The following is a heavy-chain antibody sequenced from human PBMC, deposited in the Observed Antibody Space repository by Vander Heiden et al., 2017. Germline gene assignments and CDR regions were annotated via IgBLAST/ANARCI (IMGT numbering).Heavy chain of an antibody. D-gene: IGHD1-26*01. Sequence: QVQLVESGGGVVQPGRSLRLSCAASGFPFSGYAMHWFRQAPGKGLEWVAVIPDDGSNKYYADSVKGRFTISRDNSKNTLYLQMNSLRAEDTAVYYCARDRSGSLWAKYFQHWGQGTLGDVSS. CDR1: GFPFSGYA. J-gene: IGHJ1*01. CDR2: IPDDGSNK. CDR3: ARDRSGSLWAKYFQH. V-gene: IGHV3-30*01.